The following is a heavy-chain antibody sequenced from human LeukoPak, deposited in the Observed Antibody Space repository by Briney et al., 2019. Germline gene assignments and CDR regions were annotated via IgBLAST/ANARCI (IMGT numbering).Heavy chain of an antibody. D-gene: IGHD2-2*03. Sequence: ASVKVSCKASGYTFTSYYMHWVRQAPGQGPEWMGMINPSGGSTSYAQKFQGRVTMTRDTSTSTVYMELNSLRSEDTAVYYCARVRLGFTGPHFDFWGQGTLVTVSS. V-gene: IGHV1-46*01. J-gene: IGHJ4*02. CDR1: GYTFTSYY. CDR3: ARVRLGFTGPHFDF. CDR2: INPSGGST.